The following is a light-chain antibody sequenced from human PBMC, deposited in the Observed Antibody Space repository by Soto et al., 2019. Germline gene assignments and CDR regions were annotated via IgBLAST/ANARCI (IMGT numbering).Light chain of an antibody. V-gene: IGLV2-23*01. CDR2: ENN. CDR1: SSDVGTYNL. CDR3: CSYAGGSNLV. Sequence: QSVLTQPASVSGSPGQSIAISCTGTSSDVGTYNLVSWYQHHPGKAPKAMIYENNKRPAGVSNRFSGSKSGNTASLTISGLQAADEAVYYCCSYAGGSNLVFGGGTKLTVL. J-gene: IGLJ3*02.